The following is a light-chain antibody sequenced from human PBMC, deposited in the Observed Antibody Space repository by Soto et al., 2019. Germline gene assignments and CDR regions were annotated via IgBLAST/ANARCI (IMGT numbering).Light chain of an antibody. V-gene: IGKV3-20*01. CDR3: QQYGSSPT. CDR2: GAS. J-gene: IGKJ5*01. CDR1: QSVASVY. Sequence: EIVLTQSPGTLSLSPGERATLSCRASQSVASVYLAWYQQKPGQAPRLLIYGASRRATGIPDRFSGSGSGTDFTLTISRLEPEDFAVYYCQQYGSSPTFGQGTRLEIK.